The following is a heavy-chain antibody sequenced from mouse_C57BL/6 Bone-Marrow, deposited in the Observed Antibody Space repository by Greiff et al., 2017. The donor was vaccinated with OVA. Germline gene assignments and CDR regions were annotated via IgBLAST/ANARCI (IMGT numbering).Heavy chain of an antibody. CDR2: IYPGSGST. Sequence: QVQLQQPGAELVKPGASVKMSCKASGYTFTSYWITWVKQRPGQGLEWIGDIYPGSGSTNYNEKFKSKATLTVDTSSSTAYMQLSSLTSEDSAVDYGARNVDSSGYYAMDYWGQGTSVTVSS. CDR3: ARNVDSSGYYAMDY. J-gene: IGHJ4*01. D-gene: IGHD3-2*02. V-gene: IGHV1-55*01. CDR1: GYTFTSYW.